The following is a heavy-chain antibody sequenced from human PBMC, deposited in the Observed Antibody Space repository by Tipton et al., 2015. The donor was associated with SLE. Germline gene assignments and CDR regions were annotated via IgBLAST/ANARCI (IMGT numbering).Heavy chain of an antibody. J-gene: IGHJ4*02. V-gene: IGHV4-39*07. D-gene: IGHD6-19*01. Sequence: TLSLTCTVSGGSISSSSYYWSWIRQPPRKGLEWIGEINHSGSTNYNPSLKSRVTISVDTSKNQFSLKLSSVTAADTAVYYCARGPEQWLVNPHYFDYWGQGTLVTVSS. CDR3: ARGPEQWLVNPHYFDY. CDR1: GGSISSSSYY. CDR2: INHSGST.